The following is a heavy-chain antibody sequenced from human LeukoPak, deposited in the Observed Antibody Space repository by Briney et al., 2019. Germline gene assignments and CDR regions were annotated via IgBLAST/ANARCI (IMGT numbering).Heavy chain of an antibody. D-gene: IGHD4-17*01. CDR2: IYYSGST. V-gene: IGHV4-30-4*01. J-gene: IGHJ4*02. CDR1: GGSISSGDYY. CDR3: ARVLGDYGFDY. Sequence: SQTLSLTCTVSGGSISSGDYYWSSIRQPPGKGLEWIGYIYYSGSTYYNPSLKIRVTISVDTSKNQFSLKLSSVTAADTAVYYCARVLGDYGFDYWGQGTLVTVSS.